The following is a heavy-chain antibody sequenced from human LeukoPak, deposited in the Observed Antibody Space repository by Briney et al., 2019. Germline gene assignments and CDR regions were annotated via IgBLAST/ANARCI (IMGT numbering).Heavy chain of an antibody. J-gene: IGHJ4*02. CDR3: ARQRSGWVFEN. D-gene: IGHD6-19*01. CDR2: IYYSGNT. Sequence: SETLSLTCTVSGGSISSTIYYWAWLRQPPGKGLEWIGSIYYSGNTYYNPSLQSRATMSVDTSKNQFSLGLTSVTAADTTVYYCARQRSGWVFENWGQGTLVTVSS. CDR1: GGSISSTIYY. V-gene: IGHV4-39*01.